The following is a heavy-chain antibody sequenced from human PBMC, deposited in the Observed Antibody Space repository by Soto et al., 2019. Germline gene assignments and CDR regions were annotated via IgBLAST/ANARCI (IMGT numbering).Heavy chain of an antibody. V-gene: IGHV4-39*01. J-gene: IGHJ6*02. CDR3: ARVVVAATPGEYYYYYGMDV. Sequence: QLQLQESGPGLVKPSETLSLTCTVSGGSISSSSYYWGWIRQPPGKGLEWIGSIYYSGSTYYNPSLKSRVTISVDTSKNQFSLKLSSVTAADTAVYYCARVVVAATPGEYYYYYGMDVWGQGTTVTVSS. D-gene: IGHD2-15*01. CDR2: IYYSGST. CDR1: GGSISSSSYY.